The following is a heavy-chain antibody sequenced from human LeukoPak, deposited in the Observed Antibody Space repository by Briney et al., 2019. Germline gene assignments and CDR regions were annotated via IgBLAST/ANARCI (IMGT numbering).Heavy chain of an antibody. V-gene: IGHV4-34*01. CDR2: INHSGST. J-gene: IGHJ4*02. CDR1: GGSFSGYY. Sequence: SETLSLTCAVYGGSFSGYYWSWIRQPPGKGLEWIGEINHSGSTNYNPSLKSRVTIPVDTSKNQFSLKLSSETAADTAVYYCARDDCGGDCYSNWGQGTLVTVSS. CDR3: ARDDCGGDCYSN. D-gene: IGHD2-21*01.